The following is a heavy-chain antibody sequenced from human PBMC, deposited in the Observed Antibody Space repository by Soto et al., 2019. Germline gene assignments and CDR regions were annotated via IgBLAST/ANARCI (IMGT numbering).Heavy chain of an antibody. CDR1: GFTFSSCV. V-gene: IGHV3-23*01. D-gene: IGHD6-13*01. Sequence: EVHLLESGGGLVHPGESLRLSCGASGFTFSSCVMTWVRQAPGKGLEWVSGITDSGTGTYYADSVKGRFTISRDNSKNTMDLQMNNLRAEDTGGYYCAKGLINGRWYAEDWGQRTLVTVSS. CDR3: AKGLINGRWYAED. J-gene: IGHJ4*02. CDR2: ITDSGTGT.